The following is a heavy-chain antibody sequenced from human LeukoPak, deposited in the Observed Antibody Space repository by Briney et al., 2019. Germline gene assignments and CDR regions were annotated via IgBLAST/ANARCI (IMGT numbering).Heavy chain of an antibody. CDR3: ARDKGTSYLSSFDY. V-gene: IGHV4-61*02. J-gene: IGHJ4*02. CDR1: GGSISSSNYY. CDR2: IYTSEST. Sequence: PSQTLSLTCSVSGGSISSSNYYWSWIRQPAGKGLEWIGRIYTSESTNYNPSLKSRVTISVDTSRNQFSLKLSSVTAADTAVYYCARDKGTSYLSSFDYWGQGTLVTVSS. D-gene: IGHD6-6*01.